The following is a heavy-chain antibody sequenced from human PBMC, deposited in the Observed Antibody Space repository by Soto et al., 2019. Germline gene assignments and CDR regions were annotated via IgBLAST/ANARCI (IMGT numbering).Heavy chain of an antibody. J-gene: IGHJ6*02. CDR2: ISGSGGST. D-gene: IGHD2-15*01. V-gene: IGHV3-23*01. CDR3: ATDIRSSARFYGMDV. Sequence: EVQLLESGGGLVQPGGSLRLSCAASGFTFSSYAMSWVRQAPGKGLEWVSAISGSGGSTYYADSVKGRFTISRDNSKNTLYLQMNSLRAEDTVVYYVATDIRSSARFYGMDVWGQGTTVTVSS. CDR1: GFTFSSYA.